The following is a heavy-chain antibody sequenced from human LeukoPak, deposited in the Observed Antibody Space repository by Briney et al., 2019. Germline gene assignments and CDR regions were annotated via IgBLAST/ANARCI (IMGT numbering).Heavy chain of an antibody. Sequence: SETLPLTCTVSGGSISSYYWSWIRQPPGKGLEWIGYIYYSGSTNYNPSLKSRVTISVDTSKNQFSLKLSSVTAADTAVYYCARLGYYYGMDVWGQGTTVTVSS. CDR2: IYYSGST. J-gene: IGHJ6*02. CDR3: ARLGYYYGMDV. CDR1: GGSISSYY. V-gene: IGHV4-59*08.